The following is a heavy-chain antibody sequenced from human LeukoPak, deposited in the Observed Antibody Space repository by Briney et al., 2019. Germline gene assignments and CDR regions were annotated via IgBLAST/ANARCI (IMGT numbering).Heavy chain of an antibody. CDR2: IYYSGST. CDR3: ARVGGYSSGPEPSFDY. D-gene: IGHD6-19*01. Sequence: SETLSLTCAVNGGSFSGYYWSWIRQPPGKGLEWIGYIYYSGSTNYNPSLKSRVTISVDTSKNQFSLKLSSVTAADTAVYYCARVGGYSSGPEPSFDYWGQGTLVTVSS. CDR1: GGSFSGYY. J-gene: IGHJ4*02. V-gene: IGHV4-59*01.